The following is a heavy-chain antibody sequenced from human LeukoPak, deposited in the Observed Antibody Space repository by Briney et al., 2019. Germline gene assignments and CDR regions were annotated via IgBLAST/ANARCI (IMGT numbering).Heavy chain of an antibody. CDR1: GYTFTGYY. CDR3: ARVSAVAGSRIFDY. Sequence: GASVEVSCKASGYTFTGYYMHWVRQAPGQGLEWMGRINPNSGGTNYAQKFQGRVTMTRDTSISTAYMELSRLRSDDTAVYYCARVSAVAGSRIFDYWGQGTLVTVSS. J-gene: IGHJ4*02. D-gene: IGHD6-19*01. V-gene: IGHV1-2*06. CDR2: INPNSGGT.